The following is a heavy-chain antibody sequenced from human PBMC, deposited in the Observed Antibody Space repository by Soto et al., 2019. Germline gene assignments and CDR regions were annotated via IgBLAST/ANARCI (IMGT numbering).Heavy chain of an antibody. J-gene: IGHJ6*02. V-gene: IGHV3-30-3*01. CDR1: GFTFSSYA. CDR2: ISYDGSNK. D-gene: IGHD5-18*01. CDR3: ARDAPSVYSYGYELSLSGGMDV. Sequence: QVQLVESGGGVIQPGRSLRLSCAASGFTFSSYAMHWVRQAPGKGLEWVAVISYDGSNKYYADSVKGRFTISRDNSKNTLYLQMNSLRAEDTAVYYCARDAPSVYSYGYELSLSGGMDVWGQGTTVTVSS.